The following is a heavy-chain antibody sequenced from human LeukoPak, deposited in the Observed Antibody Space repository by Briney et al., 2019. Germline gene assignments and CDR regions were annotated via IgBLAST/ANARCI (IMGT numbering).Heavy chain of an antibody. D-gene: IGHD5-12*01. J-gene: IGHJ5*02. CDR2: IKPDGSEK. Sequence: PGGSLRLSCAASGFTFSTYWMTWVRQAPGKGLEWVANIKPDGSEKYYVDSVKGRLTISRDNGKNSLYLQMDSLRAEDTAVYFCARGYSGFNSWGQGTLVTVSS. V-gene: IGHV3-7*04. CDR1: GFTFSTYW. CDR3: ARGYSGFNS.